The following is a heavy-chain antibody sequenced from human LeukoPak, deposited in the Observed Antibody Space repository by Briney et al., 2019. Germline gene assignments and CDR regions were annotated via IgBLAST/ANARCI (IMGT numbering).Heavy chain of an antibody. D-gene: IGHD3-16*01. CDR2: VDYNGAT. J-gene: IGHJ4*02. V-gene: IGHV4-59*01. Sequence: SETLSLTCAVSGASISSDRWNWIRQLPGKGLEWIGNVDYNGATKYTPSLQSLVTISLDTSNNQFSLTLTSVTAADTALYFCTRGYYEAFDYWGQGRLVTVSS. CDR3: TRGYYEAFDY. CDR1: GASISSDR.